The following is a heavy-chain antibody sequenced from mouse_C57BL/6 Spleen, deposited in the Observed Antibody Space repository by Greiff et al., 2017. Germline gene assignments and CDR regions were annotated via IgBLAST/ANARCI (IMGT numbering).Heavy chain of an antibody. CDR3: AREGKGDYYYAMDY. CDR1: GFTFSDYY. V-gene: IGHV5-16*01. Sequence: EVQRVESEGGLVQPGSSMKLSCTASGFTFSDYYMAWVRQVPEKGLEWVANINYDGSSTYYLDSLKSRFIISRDNAKNILYLQMSSLKSEDTATYYCAREGKGDYYYAMDYWGQGTSVTVSS. J-gene: IGHJ4*01. CDR2: INYDGSST.